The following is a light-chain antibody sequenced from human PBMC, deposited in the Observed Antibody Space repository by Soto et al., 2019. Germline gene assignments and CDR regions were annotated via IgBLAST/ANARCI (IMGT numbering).Light chain of an antibody. Sequence: DIVMTQSPDSLAVSLGERATINCKSSQGVLYSSNNKNYLAWYQQKPGQPPKLLLYWASSRDSGVPARFSGSGSGTDFSLTISSLQAEDVAVYYCQQYYSSLTFGPGTRVEIK. J-gene: IGKJ3*01. V-gene: IGKV4-1*01. CDR2: WAS. CDR1: QGVLYSSNNKNY. CDR3: QQYYSSLT.